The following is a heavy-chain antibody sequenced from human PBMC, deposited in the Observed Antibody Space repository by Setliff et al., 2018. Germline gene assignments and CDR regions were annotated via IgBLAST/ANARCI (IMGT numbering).Heavy chain of an antibody. J-gene: IGHJ6*02. CDR2: ISAYNGNT. V-gene: IGHV1-18*01. D-gene: IGHD5-12*01. CDR1: GYTFTSHG. CDR3: AKSEWLRDYYYGLDV. Sequence: GASVKVSCKASGYTFTSHGISWVRQAPGQGLEWMGWISAYNGNTHYAQKFQGRVTVTTDTSTTTAYMELRSLRSDDTAVYYCAKSEWLRDYYYGLDVWGQGTTVTVSS.